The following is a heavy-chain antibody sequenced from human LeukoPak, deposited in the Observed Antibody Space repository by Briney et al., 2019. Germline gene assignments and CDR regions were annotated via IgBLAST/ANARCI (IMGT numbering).Heavy chain of an antibody. CDR2: IYHSGST. D-gene: IGHD5-12*01. J-gene: IGHJ3*02. Sequence: SETLSLTCAVSGGSISSSNWWSWVRQPPGKGLEWIGEIYHSGSTNYNPSLKSRVTISVDKSKNQFSLKLNSVTAADTAVYYCARDTSGYNLLGAFDIWGQGTVVTVSS. CDR1: GGSISSSNW. V-gene: IGHV4-4*02. CDR3: ARDTSGYNLLGAFDI.